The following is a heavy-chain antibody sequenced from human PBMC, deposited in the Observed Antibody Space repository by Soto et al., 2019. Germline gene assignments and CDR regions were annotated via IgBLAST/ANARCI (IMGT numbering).Heavy chain of an antibody. V-gene: IGHV1-69*01. CDR3: ARSEGSSTSLEIYYYYYYGMDV. D-gene: IGHD2-2*01. CDR2: IIPISGTA. J-gene: IGHJ6*02. Sequence: QVQLVQSGAEVKKPGSSVKVSCKASGGTFSSYAISWVRQAPGQGLEWMGGIIPISGTANYAQKFQGRVTIPADESTSTAYIELGSLRSEDKDVYYCARSEGSSTSLEIYYYYYYGMDVWGQGTTVPVSS. CDR1: GGTFSSYA.